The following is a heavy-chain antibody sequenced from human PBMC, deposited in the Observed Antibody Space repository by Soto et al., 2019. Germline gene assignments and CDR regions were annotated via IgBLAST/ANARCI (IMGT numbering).Heavy chain of an antibody. V-gene: IGHV4-59*08. CDR3: ARHSPRLYSSSWYGVWSTEVDYFDY. J-gene: IGHJ4*02. Sequence: PSETLSLTCTVSGGSISSYYWSWIRQPPGKGLEWIGYIYYSGSTNYNPSLKSRVTISVDTSKNQFSLKLSSVTAADTAVYYCARHSPRLYSSSWYGVWSTEVDYFDYWGQGTLVTVSS. CDR1: GGSISSYY. D-gene: IGHD6-13*01. CDR2: IYYSGST.